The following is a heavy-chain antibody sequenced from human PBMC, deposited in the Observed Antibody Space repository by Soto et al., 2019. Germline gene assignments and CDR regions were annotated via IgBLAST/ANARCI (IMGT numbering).Heavy chain of an antibody. CDR1: GFTFNTNA. CDR2: ISGTGSRT. V-gene: IGHV3-23*01. CDR3: TKDTGYLSMDA. J-gene: IGHJ6*02. Sequence: GGSLRLSCAASGFTFNTNAMSWVRQAPGKGLEWVSSISGTGSRTYYADSVKGRFTIARDNSENTVSLQMNNLRAEDTGLYYCTKDTGYLSMDAWGQGTTVTVSS. D-gene: IGHD6-25*01.